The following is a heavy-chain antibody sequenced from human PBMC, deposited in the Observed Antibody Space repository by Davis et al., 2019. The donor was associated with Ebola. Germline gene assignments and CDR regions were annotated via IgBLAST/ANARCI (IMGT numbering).Heavy chain of an antibody. D-gene: IGHD5-12*01. V-gene: IGHV3-23*01. CDR2: ISSRGDTP. CDR3: GRVSFGYSGYGPDY. CDR1: GFPFSNYA. Sequence: PGGSLRLSCAASGFPFSNYAMHWVRQAPGKGLEWVSAISSRGDTPYYADAVKGRFSISRDSSNKMLSLEMKSLSVEDTATYYGGRVSFGYSGYGPDYWGRGTLVTVSS. J-gene: IGHJ4*02.